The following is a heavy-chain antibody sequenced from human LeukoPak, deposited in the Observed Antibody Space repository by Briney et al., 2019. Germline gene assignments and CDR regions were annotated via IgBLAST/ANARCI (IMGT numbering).Heavy chain of an antibody. CDR2: IYHSGST. D-gene: IGHD3-10*01. V-gene: IGHV4-4*02. J-gene: IGHJ5*02. CDR3: ARGDYYGSGSGGFDP. Sequence: ASETLSLTCAVSGGSISSSNWWSWVRQPPGKGLEWIGEIYHSGSTNYNPSLKSRVTISVDKSKNQFSLKLSSVTAADTAVYYCARGDYYGSGSGGFDPWGQGTLVTVSS. CDR1: GGSISSSNW.